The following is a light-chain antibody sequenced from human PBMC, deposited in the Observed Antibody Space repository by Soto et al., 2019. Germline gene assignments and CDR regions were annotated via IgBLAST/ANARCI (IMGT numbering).Light chain of an antibody. CDR2: DVT. V-gene: IGLV2-14*01. CDR1: SSDVGAYNY. Sequence: QSALTQPASVSGSPGQSITISCTGTSSDVGAYNYVSWYQQHPGKAPKLMIYDVTNRPSGVANRFSGSKSGNTASLIISGLQAEDEADYYCSSYTSSSTFYVFGIGTKLTVL. J-gene: IGLJ1*01. CDR3: SSYTSSSTFYV.